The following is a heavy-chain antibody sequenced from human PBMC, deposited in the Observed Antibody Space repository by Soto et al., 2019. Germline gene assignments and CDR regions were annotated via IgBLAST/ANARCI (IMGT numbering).Heavy chain of an antibody. Sequence: QVQLVESGGGVVQPGRSLRLSCAASGFTFSSYGMHWVRQAPGKGLEWVAVISYDGSNKYYADSVKGRFTISRDNSKNXLYLQMNSLRAEDTAVYYCANPNYSSSSMPHWFDPWGQGTLVTVSS. J-gene: IGHJ5*02. CDR2: ISYDGSNK. CDR1: GFTFSSYG. V-gene: IGHV3-30*18. D-gene: IGHD6-6*01. CDR3: ANPNYSSSSMPHWFDP.